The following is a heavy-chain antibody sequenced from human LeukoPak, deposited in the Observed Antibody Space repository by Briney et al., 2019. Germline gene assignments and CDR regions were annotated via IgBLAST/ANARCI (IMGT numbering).Heavy chain of an antibody. Sequence: GGSLRLSCAASGFTFSSYAMSWVRQAPGKGLEGISAISGTGGTTYYADSVKGRCTISRDNSRNTVYLQMNSLRAEDTALYFCGKDPNGDYVGAFDFWGPGTMVTVSS. V-gene: IGHV3-23*01. D-gene: IGHD4-17*01. CDR3: GKDPNGDYVGAFDF. J-gene: IGHJ3*01. CDR1: GFTFSSYA. CDR2: ISGTGGTT.